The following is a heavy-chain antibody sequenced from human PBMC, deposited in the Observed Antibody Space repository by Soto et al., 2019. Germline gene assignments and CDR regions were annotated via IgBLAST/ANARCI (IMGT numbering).Heavy chain of an antibody. Sequence: GGSLRLSCAASGFTFSSYTMHWVRQTPGKGLEWVADISYDGGDKYYADSVKGRFTISRDNSKNTLYLQMNSLRPEDTSVYYNDVFGRPLNGFDMWGQGTMVTVSS. V-gene: IGHV3-30-3*01. CDR1: GFTFSSYT. CDR3: DVFGRPLNGFDM. CDR2: ISYDGGDK. J-gene: IGHJ3*02. D-gene: IGHD2-15*01.